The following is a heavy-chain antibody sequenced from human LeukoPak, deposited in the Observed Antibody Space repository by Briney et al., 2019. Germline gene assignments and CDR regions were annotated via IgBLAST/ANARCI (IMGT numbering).Heavy chain of an antibody. D-gene: IGHD3-10*01. CDR2: IIPIFGAA. J-gene: IGHJ4*02. Sequence: SVKVSCKASGGTFSSYAISWVRQAPGQGLEWMGGIIPIFGAANYAQKFQGRVTITADKSTSTAYMELSSLRSEDTAVYYCAREKEGLLTFDYWGQGTLVTVSS. CDR1: GGTFSSYA. CDR3: AREKEGLLTFDY. V-gene: IGHV1-69*06.